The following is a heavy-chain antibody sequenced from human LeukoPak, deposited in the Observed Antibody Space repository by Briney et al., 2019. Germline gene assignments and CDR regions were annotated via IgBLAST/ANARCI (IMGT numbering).Heavy chain of an antibody. CDR2: ISGGGGST. J-gene: IGHJ4*02. CDR1: GFTFSSYA. CDR3: ARDRGDYNHNFDY. V-gene: IGHV3-23*01. Sequence: GGSLRLSCAVSGFTFSSYAMSWVRQAPGKGLEWVLAISGGGGSTYYADSVKGRFTISRDNSKNMLYLHMNSLRAEDTAVYFCARDRGDYNHNFDYWGQGTLVTVSS. D-gene: IGHD4-17*01.